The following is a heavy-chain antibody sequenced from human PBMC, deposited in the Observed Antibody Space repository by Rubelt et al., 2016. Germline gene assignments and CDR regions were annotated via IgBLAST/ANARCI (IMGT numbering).Heavy chain of an antibody. CDR3: ARDRGAVSGYDYLYYYYGMDV. Sequence: WVRQAPGQGLEWMGWINPNSGGTNYAQKFQGWVTMTRDTSISTAYMELSRLRSDDTAVYYCARDRGAVSGYDYLYYYYGMDVWGQGTTVTVSS. CDR2: INPNSGGT. V-gene: IGHV1-2*04. D-gene: IGHD5-12*01. J-gene: IGHJ6*02.